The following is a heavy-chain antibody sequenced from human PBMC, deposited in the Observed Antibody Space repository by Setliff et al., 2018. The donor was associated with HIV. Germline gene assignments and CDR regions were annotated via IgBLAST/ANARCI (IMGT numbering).Heavy chain of an antibody. D-gene: IGHD2-8*02. Sequence: ASVKVSCKASGYTFSNYGISWVRQAPGQGLEWMGWITPYNGNRNYAQNLQDRVTMTTDTSTNTAYMELSSLISDDTAVYYCARGGGYWFYNYGIDVWGQGTTVTVSS. V-gene: IGHV1-18*01. CDR2: ITPYNGNR. J-gene: IGHJ6*02. CDR1: GYTFSNYG. CDR3: ARGGGYWFYNYGIDV.